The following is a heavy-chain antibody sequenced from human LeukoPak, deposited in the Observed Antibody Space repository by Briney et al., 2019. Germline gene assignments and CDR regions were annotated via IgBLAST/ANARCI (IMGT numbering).Heavy chain of an antibody. CDR2: ISGSGGST. CDR1: GFTFSSYA. Sequence: GGSLRLSCAASGFTFSSYAMSWVRQAPGKGLEWVSAISGSGGSTYYADSVKGRFTISRDNSKNTLYLQMNSLRAEDTAVYYCAKDRLMAEQQLVLGAFDIWGHGTMVTVSS. D-gene: IGHD6-13*01. V-gene: IGHV3-23*01. CDR3: AKDRLMAEQQLVLGAFDI. J-gene: IGHJ3*02.